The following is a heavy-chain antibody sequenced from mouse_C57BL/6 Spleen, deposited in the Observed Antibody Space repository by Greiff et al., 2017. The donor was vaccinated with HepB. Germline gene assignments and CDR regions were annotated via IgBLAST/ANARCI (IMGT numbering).Heavy chain of an antibody. J-gene: IGHJ2*01. CDR2: IWWDDDK. CDR1: GFSLSTFGMG. CDR3: ARKRDIWSFDY. D-gene: IGHD1-1*02. Sequence: QVTLKVCGPGILQPSQTLSLPCSFSGFSLSTFGMGVGWIRQPSGKGLEWLAHIWWDDDKYYNPALKSRLTISKDTSKNQVFLKIANVDTAYTATYYRARKRDIWSFDYWGQGTTLAVAS. V-gene: IGHV8-8*01.